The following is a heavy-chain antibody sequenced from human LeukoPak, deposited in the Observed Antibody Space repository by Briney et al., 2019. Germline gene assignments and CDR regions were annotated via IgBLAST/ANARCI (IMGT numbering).Heavy chain of an antibody. CDR3: AKDPTGYYYDSGGYLLPDY. J-gene: IGHJ4*02. V-gene: IGHV3-30*02. D-gene: IGHD3-22*01. Sequence: GGSLRLSCAASGFTFSSYGMHWVRQAPGKGLEWVAFIRYDGSNKYYADSAKGRFTISRDNSKNTLYLQMNSLRVEDTAVYYCAKDPTGYYYDSGGYLLPDYWGQGTLVTVSS. CDR2: IRYDGSNK. CDR1: GFTFSSYG.